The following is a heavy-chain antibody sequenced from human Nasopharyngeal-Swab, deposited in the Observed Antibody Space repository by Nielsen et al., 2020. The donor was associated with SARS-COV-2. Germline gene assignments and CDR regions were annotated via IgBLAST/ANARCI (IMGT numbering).Heavy chain of an antibody. CDR2: IKKKGDRYTT. CDR1: WFRFRDYF. J-gene: IGHJ4*02. Sequence: GALRLSPETSWFRFRDYFLGWVRQAPGKGPEWVGRIKKKGDRYTTEYAASVKGRFTISRDDSKNSLYLQMNSLKTEDTAVYYCGRDNYYKLDYWGQGTLVTVSS. D-gene: IGHD1-26*01. CDR3: GRDNYYKLDY. V-gene: IGHV3-72*01.